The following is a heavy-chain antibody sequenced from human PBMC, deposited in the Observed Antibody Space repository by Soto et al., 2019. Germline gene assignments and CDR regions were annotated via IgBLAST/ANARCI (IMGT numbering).Heavy chain of an antibody. CDR2: ISGSGGST. V-gene: IGHV3-23*01. J-gene: IGHJ4*02. CDR3: AKTPRGYTQTAYFDY. CDR1: GFTFSSYA. Sequence: LRLSCAASGFTFSSYAMSWVRQAPGKGLEWVSAISGSGGSTYYADSVRGRFTISRDNSKNTLYLQMNSLRAEDTAVYYCAKTPRGYTQTAYFDYWGQGTLVTVSS. D-gene: IGHD5-18*01.